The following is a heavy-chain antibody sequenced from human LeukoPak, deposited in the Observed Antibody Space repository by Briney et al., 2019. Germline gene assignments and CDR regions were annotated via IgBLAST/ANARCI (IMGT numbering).Heavy chain of an antibody. CDR1: GGSFSGYY. V-gene: IGHV4-34*01. Sequence: SETLSLTCAVYGGSFSGYYWSWIRQPPGKGLEWIGEINHSGSTNYNPSLKSRVTISVDTSKNQFSLKLSSVTAADTAVYYCARGPPRPAVELRWNYFDYWGQGTLVTVSS. J-gene: IGHJ4*02. D-gene: IGHD5-12*01. CDR3: ARGPPRPAVELRWNYFDY. CDR2: INHSGST.